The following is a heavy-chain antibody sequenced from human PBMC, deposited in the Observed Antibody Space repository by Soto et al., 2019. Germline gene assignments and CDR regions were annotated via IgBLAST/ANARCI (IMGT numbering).Heavy chain of an antibody. J-gene: IGHJ4*02. Sequence: QVQLVQSGAEVKKPGASVKVSCKASGYTFTSYGISWVRQAPGQGLEWMGWISGHNGNTNYAQKLQGRVTMNTDTSTSTDYMELRSLRSDYTAVYYCARDLAVGLVDYWGQGTLVTVSS. CDR2: ISGHNGNT. D-gene: IGHD6-19*01. V-gene: IGHV1-18*01. CDR1: GYTFTSYG. CDR3: ARDLAVGLVDY.